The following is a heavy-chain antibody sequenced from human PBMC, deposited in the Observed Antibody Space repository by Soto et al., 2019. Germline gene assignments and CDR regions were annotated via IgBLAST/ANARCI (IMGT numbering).Heavy chain of an antibody. CDR1: GGSISSGGYS. Sequence: QLQLQESGSGLVKPSQTLSLTCAVSGGSISSGGYSWSWIRQPPGKGLEWIGYIYHSGSTYYNPPLKSRVTIPVDRSKNQCSLKLSSVTAADTAVYYCARVRGYGDYPFYYGMDVWGPGTTVTVSS. D-gene: IGHD4-17*01. V-gene: IGHV4-30-2*01. J-gene: IGHJ6*02. CDR2: IYHSGST. CDR3: ARVRGYGDYPFYYGMDV.